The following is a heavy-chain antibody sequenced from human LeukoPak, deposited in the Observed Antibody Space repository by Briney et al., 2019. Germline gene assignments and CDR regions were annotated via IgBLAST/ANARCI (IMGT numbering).Heavy chain of an antibody. CDR1: GGTFSSYA. J-gene: IGHJ3*01. Sequence: GASVKVSCKASGGTFSSYAISWVRQAPGQGLEWMGRIIPIFDIANYAQKFQGRVTITADKSTSTAYMELSSLRSEDTAVYYCARDKPRRTSVVTHGGEAWGQGTMVTVSS. CDR3: ARDKPRRTSVVTHGGEA. CDR2: IIPIFDIA. V-gene: IGHV1-69*04. D-gene: IGHD4-23*01.